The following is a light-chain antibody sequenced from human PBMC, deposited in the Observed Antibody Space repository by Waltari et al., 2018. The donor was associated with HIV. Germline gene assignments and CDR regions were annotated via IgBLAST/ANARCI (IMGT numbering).Light chain of an antibody. CDR1: SSNIGAGHD. Sequence: TQPPSVSGAPGQRVTISCTGTSSNIGAGHDVHWYQQLQGTAPKLLIFGNANRPSGVPDRVSGSKSGSSASLAITGLQPEDEGDYYCQSFDNTLRGVFGGGTKLTVL. CDR2: GNA. J-gene: IGLJ3*02. CDR3: QSFDNTLRGV. V-gene: IGLV1-40*01.